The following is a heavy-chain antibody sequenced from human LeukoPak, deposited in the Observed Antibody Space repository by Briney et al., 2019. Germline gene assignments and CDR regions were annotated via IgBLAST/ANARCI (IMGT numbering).Heavy chain of an antibody. V-gene: IGHV3-7*01. J-gene: IGHJ4*02. CDR1: GFAFSNAW. CDR3: AALWDGGY. CDR2: TKQDGSKE. Sequence: GGSLRLSCAASGFAFSNAWMSWVRQAPGKGLEWVADTKQDGSKEYYVDSVKGRFTVSRDNTKNSLLLQMNSLRAEDSAVYYCAALWDGGYWGQGTLVTVSS. D-gene: IGHD3-16*01.